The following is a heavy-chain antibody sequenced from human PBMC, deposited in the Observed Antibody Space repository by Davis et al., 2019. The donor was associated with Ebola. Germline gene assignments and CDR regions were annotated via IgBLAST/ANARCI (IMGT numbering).Heavy chain of an antibody. CDR1: GGSFSGYY. V-gene: IGHV4-34*01. CDR2: INHSGST. J-gene: IGHJ5*02. D-gene: IGHD6-6*01. CDR3: ARSRQRVWFDP. Sequence: MPSETLSLTCAVYGGSFSGYYWSWIRQPPGKGLEWIGEINHSGSTNYNPSLKSRVTISVDTSKNQFSLKLSSVTAADTAVYYCARSRQRVWFDPWGQGTLVTVSS.